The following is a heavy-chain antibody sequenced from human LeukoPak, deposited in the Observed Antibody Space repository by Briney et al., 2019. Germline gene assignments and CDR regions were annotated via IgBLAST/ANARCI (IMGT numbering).Heavy chain of an antibody. D-gene: IGHD6-13*01. CDR2: INHSGST. CDR3: ARVLGYSSS. Sequence: EXLSLTCAVYGGSXSGYYWSWIRQPPGKGLEWIGEINHSGSTNYNPSLKSRVTISVDTSKNQFSLKLSSVTAADTAVYYCARVLGYSSSWGQGTLVTVSS. J-gene: IGHJ4*02. CDR1: GGSXSGYY. V-gene: IGHV4-34*01.